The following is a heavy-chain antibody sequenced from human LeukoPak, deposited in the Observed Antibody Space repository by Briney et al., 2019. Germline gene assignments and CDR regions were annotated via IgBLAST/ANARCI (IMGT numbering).Heavy chain of an antibody. J-gene: IGHJ3*02. CDR3: ASLQYSSSWYDNPSALDI. V-gene: IGHV3-30*04. Sequence: PGGSLRLSCAASGFTFSSYAMHWVRQAPGKGLEWVAVISYDGSNKYYADSVKGRFTISRDNSKNTLYLQMNSLRAEDTAVYYCASLQYSSSWYDNPSALDIWGQGTMVTISS. CDR1: GFTFSSYA. CDR2: ISYDGSNK. D-gene: IGHD6-13*01.